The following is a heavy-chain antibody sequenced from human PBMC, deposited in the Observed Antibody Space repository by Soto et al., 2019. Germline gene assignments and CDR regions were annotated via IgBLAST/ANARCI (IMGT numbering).Heavy chain of an antibody. CDR1: GGTFSSYA. J-gene: IGHJ4*02. Sequence: GASVKVSCKASGGTFSSYAISWVRQAPGQGPEWMGGIIPIFGTANYAQKFQGRVTITADKSTSTAYMELSSLRSEDTAVYYCARRKERSGPYYLDLWGQGTQVTVS. D-gene: IGHD6-25*01. CDR3: ARRKERSGPYYLDL. CDR2: IIPIFGTA. V-gene: IGHV1-69*06.